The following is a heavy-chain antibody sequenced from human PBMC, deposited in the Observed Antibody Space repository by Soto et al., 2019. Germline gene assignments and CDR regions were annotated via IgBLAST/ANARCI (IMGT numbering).Heavy chain of an antibody. D-gene: IGHD2-15*01. CDR3: ARDPPTMLRDFDY. Sequence: SQTLSLTCAISGDSVSNSGAAWSWLRQSPSRGLEWLGRTYYRSKWYNDYASSVKSRITISPDTSKNQFSLHLTSVTPEDTAVYYCARDPPTMLRDFDYWGQGILVTVSS. CDR2: TYYRSKWYN. CDR1: GDSVSNSGAA. J-gene: IGHJ4*02. V-gene: IGHV6-1*01.